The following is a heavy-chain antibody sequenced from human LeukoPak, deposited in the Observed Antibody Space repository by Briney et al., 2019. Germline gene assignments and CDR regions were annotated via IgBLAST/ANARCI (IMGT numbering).Heavy chain of an antibody. D-gene: IGHD3-10*01. CDR1: EFTFSSNY. Sequence: PGGSLRLSCAASEFTFSSNYMSWVRQAPGQRLQWVSIIYSGGSTYYADSVKGRFTISRDNSKNTLFLQMSTLRAEDTAVYYCARGPIHNEYYGSGSYEYWGQGTLVTVSS. CDR2: IYSGGST. V-gene: IGHV3-53*01. J-gene: IGHJ4*02. CDR3: ARGPIHNEYYGSGSYEY.